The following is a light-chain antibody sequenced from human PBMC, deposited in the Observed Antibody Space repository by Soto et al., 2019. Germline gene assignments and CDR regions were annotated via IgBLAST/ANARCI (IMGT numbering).Light chain of an antibody. V-gene: IGKV3-15*01. J-gene: IGKJ2*01. Sequence: EIVMTQSPATLSVSPGERCTLSCRASQSVSSNLAWYHQKPGQAPRLLIYAASTRATGVPARFSGSGSGTEFTLTISRRQSEDFAVYYCQQYENWPYTFGQGTKVDIK. CDR3: QQYENWPYT. CDR2: AAS. CDR1: QSVSSN.